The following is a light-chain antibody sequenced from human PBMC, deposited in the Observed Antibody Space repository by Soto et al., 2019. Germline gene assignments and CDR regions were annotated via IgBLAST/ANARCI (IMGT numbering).Light chain of an antibody. CDR3: QSYDTSLSARV. J-gene: IGLJ3*02. V-gene: IGLV1-40*01. CDR2: ANT. CDR1: SSNIGAGYD. Sequence: QSVLTQPPSVSGAPGQRVTISCTGASSNIGAGYDVHWYQQFPGTGPKLLIYANTNRPSGVPDRFSGSKSDPSASLAITGLQAEDEADYYCQSYDTSLSARVFGGGTKVTVL.